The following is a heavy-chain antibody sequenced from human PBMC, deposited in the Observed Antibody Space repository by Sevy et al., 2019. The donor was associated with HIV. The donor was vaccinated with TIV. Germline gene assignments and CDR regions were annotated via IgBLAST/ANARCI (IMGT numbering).Heavy chain of an antibody. V-gene: IGHV3-20*04. CDR3: AADSGYGSGSYYSF. CDR1: GFTFDDYG. Sequence: GGSLRLSCAASGFTFDDYGMSWVRQAPGKGLEWVCGISWNGGRIGSADSVKGRFTISKDNAKNSLYLQMNSLRAEDTALYYCAADSGYGSGSYYSFWGKGTLVTVSS. J-gene: IGHJ4*02. CDR2: ISWNGGRI. D-gene: IGHD3-10*01.